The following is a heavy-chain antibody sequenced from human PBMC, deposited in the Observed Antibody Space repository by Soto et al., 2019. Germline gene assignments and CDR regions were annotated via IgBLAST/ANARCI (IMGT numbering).Heavy chain of an antibody. V-gene: IGHV3-30*18. Sequence: PVGSLRLSCAASGFTFRSYGMHWVRQAPGKGLEWVSVISYDGSNKFYADSVKGRFTISRDNSKNTLYLQMNSLRADDTALYYCAKDVHYDSSGADAFDIWGQGTMVTVSS. J-gene: IGHJ3*02. CDR2: ISYDGSNK. CDR3: AKDVHYDSSGADAFDI. D-gene: IGHD3-22*01. CDR1: GFTFRSYG.